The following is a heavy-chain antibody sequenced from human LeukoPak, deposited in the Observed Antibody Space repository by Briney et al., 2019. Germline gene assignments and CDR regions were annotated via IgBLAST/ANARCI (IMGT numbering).Heavy chain of an antibody. V-gene: IGHV3-30*18. CDR1: GFIFSYFG. J-gene: IGHJ4*02. CDR2: ISYDGSKK. D-gene: IGHD3-16*01. CDR3: AKDFMITPRPPFDY. Sequence: GGSLRLSCAASGFIFSYFGMHWVRQAPGKGLEWVAVISYDGSKKYYADSVKGRFTISRDNSKNTLYLQMNSLRAEDTAVYYCAKDFMITPRPPFDYWGQGTLVTVSS.